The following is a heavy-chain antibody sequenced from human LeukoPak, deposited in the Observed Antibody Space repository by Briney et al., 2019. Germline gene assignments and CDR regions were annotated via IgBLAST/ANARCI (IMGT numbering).Heavy chain of an antibody. CDR2: ISSNGGST. J-gene: IGHJ4*02. CDR3: ARSKRYCTNGICYTNGGFDH. D-gene: IGHD2-8*01. CDR1: RFTFSRYV. Sequence: GGSLRLSCAASRFTFSRYVMHWVRQAPGKGLEYVSAISSNGGSTYYPNSVKGRFTISRDNSKNTLYLQMGSLRAEDMAIYYCARSKRYCTNGICYTNGGFDHWGQGTLVTVSS. V-gene: IGHV3-64*01.